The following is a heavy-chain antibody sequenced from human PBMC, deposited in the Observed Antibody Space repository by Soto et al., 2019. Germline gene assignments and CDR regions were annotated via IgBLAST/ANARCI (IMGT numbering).Heavy chain of an antibody. V-gene: IGHV3-30*18. D-gene: IGHD6-19*01. CDR3: AKDRGHRAVAAITGGGDFHI. Sequence: QLVESGGGVVQPGTSLRLSCVASGFTLSSYVMHWVRQAPGKGLEWVAAISYDGDDQYYGDSVRGRFTISRGNSESTVYLQMIILRADDTGVYYCAKDRGHRAVAAITGGGDFHIWGRGTMVAVAS. CDR1: GFTLSSYV. J-gene: IGHJ3*02. CDR2: ISYDGDDQ.